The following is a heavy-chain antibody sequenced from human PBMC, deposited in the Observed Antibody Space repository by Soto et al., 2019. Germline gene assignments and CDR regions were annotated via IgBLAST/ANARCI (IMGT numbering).Heavy chain of an antibody. Sequence: QVQLVQSGAEVKKPGASVKVSCKASGYTFTSYAMHWVRQAPGQRLEWMGWINAGNGNTKYSQKFQGRVTITRDTAATTADMALSSLKSEDTAVYDCARGAAAGVRGGTNCFDHWGQGTQVTVSS. CDR2: INAGNGNT. CDR3: ARGAAAGVRGGTNCFDH. D-gene: IGHD6-13*01. CDR1: GYTFTSYA. J-gene: IGHJ5*02. V-gene: IGHV1-3*01.